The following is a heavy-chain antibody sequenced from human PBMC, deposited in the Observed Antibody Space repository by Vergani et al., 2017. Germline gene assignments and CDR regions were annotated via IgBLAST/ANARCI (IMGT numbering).Heavy chain of an antibody. V-gene: IGHV7-4-1*02. CDR1: GYPLSRYS. CDR2: INTNTGYP. J-gene: IGHJ4*02. D-gene: IGHD2-2*02. CDR3: AKNTLEAVYFDY. Sequence: QVHLKHSGSELKKPGASVKVSCKASGYPLSRYSIYWVRQAHEQGLEWMGWINTNTGYPAYAQSFRGRFFFSLASSVNKAYLQVNNLKSDDAAVYYCAKNTLEAVYFDYWGQGTMVTVSS.